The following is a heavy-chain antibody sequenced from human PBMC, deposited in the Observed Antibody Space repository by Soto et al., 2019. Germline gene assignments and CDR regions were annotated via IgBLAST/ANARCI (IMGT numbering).Heavy chain of an antibody. CDR1: GVSIGTTNYY. CDR2: LFYRGVA. J-gene: IGHJ4*02. D-gene: IGHD3-22*01. CDR3: VRHLRRFFYYTSGYFVTQRARMNDYFDF. Sequence: SETLSLTCTVSGVSIGTTNYYWAWIRQPPGKGLEWIGSLFYRGVATYNPSLKRRVTIAGGTSRQQFSLELTSVTAADTAVYYCVRHLRRFFYYTSGYFVTQRARMNDYFDFWGQGTVVTVSS. V-gene: IGHV4-39*01.